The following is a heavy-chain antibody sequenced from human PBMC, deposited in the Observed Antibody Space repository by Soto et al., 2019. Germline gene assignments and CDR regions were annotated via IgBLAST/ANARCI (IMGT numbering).Heavy chain of an antibody. CDR3: ATMDLRQYYFAY. D-gene: IGHD3-10*01. CDR1: DFTFTSAW. J-gene: IGHJ4*02. V-gene: IGHV3-15*07. CDR2: IKSRADGGET. Sequence: DVQLVESGGGLVKPGGSLRLSCAASDFTFTSAWMNWLRQAPGKGLEWVGRIKSRADGGETHYATPVRGRFTVSRDDSKNTLYLQINSLTTEDTAVYYCATMDLRQYYFAYWGQGTLVTVSS.